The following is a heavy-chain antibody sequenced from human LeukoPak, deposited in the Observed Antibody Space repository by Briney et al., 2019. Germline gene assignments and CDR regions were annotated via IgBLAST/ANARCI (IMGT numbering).Heavy chain of an antibody. Sequence: ETLSLTCTVSGGSISSYYWSWIRQPPAKGLEWVSAISGSGGSTYYAVSVKGRFTISRDNSKNSLYLQMNSLRAEDTAVYYCAKAHDYGTGSYPNGFDPWGQGTLVTVPS. CDR2: ISGSGGST. V-gene: IGHV3-23*01. J-gene: IGHJ5*02. CDR1: GGSISSYY. D-gene: IGHD3-10*01. CDR3: AKAHDYGTGSYPNGFDP.